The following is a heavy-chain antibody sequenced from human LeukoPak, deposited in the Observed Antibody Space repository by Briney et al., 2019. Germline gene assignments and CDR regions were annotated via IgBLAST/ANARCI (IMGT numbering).Heavy chain of an antibody. D-gene: IGHD3-16*02. CDR1: GYTFTGYY. CDR3: ARGGGIFRLRLGELSY. V-gene: IGHV1-2*02. Sequence: ASVKVSCKASGYTFTGYYMHWVRQAPGQGLEWMGWINPNSGGTNCAQKFQGRVTMTRDTSISTAYMELSRLRSDDTAVYYCARGGGIFRLRLGELSYWGQGTLVTVSS. CDR2: INPNSGGT. J-gene: IGHJ4*02.